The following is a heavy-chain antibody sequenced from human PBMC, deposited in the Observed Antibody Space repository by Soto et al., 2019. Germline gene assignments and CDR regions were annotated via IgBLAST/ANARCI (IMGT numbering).Heavy chain of an antibody. CDR1: GITCSTYR. Sequence: GGSLRLSCVVSGITCSTYRMHWVRQAPGKGLVWVSHIKSDGTVTHYTDSVRGRFIISRDNAKNTLFLQMNSLRAEDTAVYYCARENYDFWSGYYLDYWGQGTLVTVSS. J-gene: IGHJ4*02. CDR3: ARENYDFWSGYYLDY. CDR2: IKSDGTVT. D-gene: IGHD3-3*01. V-gene: IGHV3-74*01.